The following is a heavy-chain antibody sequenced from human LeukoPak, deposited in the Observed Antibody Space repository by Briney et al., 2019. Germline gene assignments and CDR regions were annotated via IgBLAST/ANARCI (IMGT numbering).Heavy chain of an antibody. D-gene: IGHD5-24*01. V-gene: IGHV1-2*02. CDR2: INPNSGGT. J-gene: IGHJ4*02. CDR1: GYTFSDYY. Sequence: ASVKVSCKASGYTFSDYYMHWVRRAPGQGPEWMGWINPNSGGTNYAQKFQGRVTMTRDTSINTAYVEVGGLRSDDTAVYYCARDPSSRGNFDHWGQGTLVTVSS. CDR3: ARDPSSRGNFDH.